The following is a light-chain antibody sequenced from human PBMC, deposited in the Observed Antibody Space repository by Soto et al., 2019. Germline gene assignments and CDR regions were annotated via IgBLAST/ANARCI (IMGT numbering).Light chain of an antibody. V-gene: IGLV2-14*01. Sequence: QSALTQPASVSGSPGQSITISCTGTSSDIGGYNYVSWYQQHPGKAPKLMIYDVSNRPSGVSNRFSGSKSGNTASLTISGLQAEDEADYYFSSQAVSSPLVFGGGTKLTVL. CDR2: DVS. CDR3: SSQAVSSPLV. J-gene: IGLJ2*01. CDR1: SSDIGGYNY.